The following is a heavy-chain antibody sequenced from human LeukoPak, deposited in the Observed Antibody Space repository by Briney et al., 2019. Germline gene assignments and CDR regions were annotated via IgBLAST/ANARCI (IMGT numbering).Heavy chain of an antibody. CDR1: GGSISNSHYY. D-gene: IGHD2-2*01. Sequence: PSETLSLTCTASGGSISNSHYYWGWIRQPPGKGLEWIGTLYYSVTTYYNPSLKSRVTISVDTSENQFSLKLSSVTAADTAVYYCARLRRSHADQWGQGTLVTVSS. J-gene: IGHJ4*02. V-gene: IGHV4-39*01. CDR3: ARLRRSHADQ. CDR2: LYYSVTT.